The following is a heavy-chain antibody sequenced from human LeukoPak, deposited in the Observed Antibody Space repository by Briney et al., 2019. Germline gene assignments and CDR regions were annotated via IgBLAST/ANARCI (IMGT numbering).Heavy chain of an antibody. V-gene: IGHV4-34*01. J-gene: IGHJ3*02. D-gene: IGHD2-2*01. CDR1: GGSFSGYY. Sequence: PSETLSLTCAVYGGSFSGYYWSWIRQPPGKGLEWIGEINHSGSTNYNPSLKSRVTISVDTSKNQFSLKLSSVTAADTAVYYCARYRRMGPAVPPGRAFDIWGQGTMVTVSS. CDR2: INHSGST. CDR3: ARYRRMGPAVPPGRAFDI.